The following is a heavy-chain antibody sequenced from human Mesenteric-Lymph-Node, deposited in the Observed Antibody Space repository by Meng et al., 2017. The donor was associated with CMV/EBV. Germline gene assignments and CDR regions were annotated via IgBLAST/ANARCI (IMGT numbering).Heavy chain of an antibody. CDR2: VHVSGTT. V-gene: IGHV4-39*01. J-gene: IGHJ4*02. Sequence: QLPVVQSGAGLVKSSGALSRSCSVSSLSSSNSTYSWTWLRQHPVNGLEWIGRVHVSGTTYYNPSLKGGLTMSVETSANLFSLRLTPVTAADTATYYCASRGNYDSDCSEYWGQGTLVTVSS. CDR3: ASRGNYDSDCSEY. CDR1: SLSSSNSTYS. D-gene: IGHD3-22*01.